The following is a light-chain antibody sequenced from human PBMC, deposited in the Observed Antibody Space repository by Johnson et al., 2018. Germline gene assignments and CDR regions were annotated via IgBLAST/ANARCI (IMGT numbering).Light chain of an antibody. CDR1: SSNIGNNY. CDR3: GTWDSSLSAGNV. V-gene: IGLV1-51*02. CDR2: ENN. Sequence: QSVLTQPPSVSAAPGQKVTISCSGSSSNIGNNYVSWYQQLPGTAPKLIIYENNKRPSGIPDRFSGSKSGTSAHLTINSLQPGDEADYYCGTWDSSLSAGNVFGTGTKVTVL. J-gene: IGLJ1*01.